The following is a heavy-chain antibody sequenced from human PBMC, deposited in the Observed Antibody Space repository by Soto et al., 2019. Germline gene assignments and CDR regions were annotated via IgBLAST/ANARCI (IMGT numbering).Heavy chain of an antibody. CDR2: IYHSGST. Sequence: QVQLQESGPGLVKPSGTLSLTCAVSSGSISSNNWWSWVRQPPGKGLGWIGEIYHSGSTNYNPSLKSRVTTSVDTSKNQFSLKLSSVTAADTAVYYCARDRGDIVTTITHYAFDIWGQGTMVTVSS. J-gene: IGHJ3*02. D-gene: IGHD5-12*01. CDR3: ARDRGDIVTTITHYAFDI. V-gene: IGHV4-4*02. CDR1: SGSISSNNW.